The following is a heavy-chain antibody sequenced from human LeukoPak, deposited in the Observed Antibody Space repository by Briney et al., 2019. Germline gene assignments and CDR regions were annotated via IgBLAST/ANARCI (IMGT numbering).Heavy chain of an antibody. CDR3: AKEGSGWSEYYYYYYMDV. CDR2: IRSDGSNK. D-gene: IGHD6-19*01. CDR1: GFSFSGYG. V-gene: IGHV3-30*02. J-gene: IGHJ6*03. Sequence: PGGSLRLSCAGSGFSFSGYGMHWVRQAPGKGLEWMAFIRSDGSNKYYADSVKGRFTISRDNSKNTLYLQMNSLRAEDTAVYYCAKEGSGWSEYYYYYYMDVWGKGTTVTVSS.